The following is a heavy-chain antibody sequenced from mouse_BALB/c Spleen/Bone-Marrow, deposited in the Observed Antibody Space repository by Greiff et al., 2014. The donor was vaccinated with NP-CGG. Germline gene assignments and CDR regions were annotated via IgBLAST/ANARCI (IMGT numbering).Heavy chain of an antibody. CDR2: IWSGGNT. J-gene: IGHJ4*01. D-gene: IGHD1-1*01. Sequence: VQLQQSGPGLVQPSQSLSITCTVSGFSLTTYGVHWVRQSPGKGLEWLGAIWSGGNTDYNAAFISRMSISKDNSTSQVFFEMNSLQAYDTAIYYCARKLRFYAMDYWGQGTSVTVSS. V-gene: IGHV2-2*01. CDR3: ARKLRFYAMDY. CDR1: GFSLTTYG.